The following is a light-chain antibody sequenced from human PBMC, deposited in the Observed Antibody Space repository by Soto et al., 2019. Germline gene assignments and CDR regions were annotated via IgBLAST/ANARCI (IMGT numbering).Light chain of an antibody. CDR3: RQYGSRPSYT. J-gene: IGKJ2*01. CDR1: QSVSSSSY. Sequence: EIVLTQSPGTLSLSPGERATLSCRASQSVSSSSYLAWYQQKPGQAPRLLIYGASSRATGIPDRFSGSGSATDLALTISRLEPEDFAVYYCRQYGSRPSYTFGQGPKLEIK. V-gene: IGKV3-20*01. CDR2: GAS.